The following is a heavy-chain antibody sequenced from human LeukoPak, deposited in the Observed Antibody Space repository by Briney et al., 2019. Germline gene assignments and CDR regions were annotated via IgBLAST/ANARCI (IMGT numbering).Heavy chain of an antibody. Sequence: SETLSLTCAVYGGSFSGYYWSWIRQPPGKGLEWIGEINHSGSTYYNPSLKSRVTISVDTSKNQFSLKLSSVTAADTAVYYCARDGHSYDLPDYWGQGTLVTVSS. CDR3: ARDGHSYDLPDY. V-gene: IGHV4-34*01. CDR1: GGSFSGYY. J-gene: IGHJ4*02. CDR2: INHSGST. D-gene: IGHD3-22*01.